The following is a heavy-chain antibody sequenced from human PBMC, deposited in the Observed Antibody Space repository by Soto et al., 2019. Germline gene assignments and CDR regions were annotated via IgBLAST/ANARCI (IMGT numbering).Heavy chain of an antibody. V-gene: IGHV3-48*03. J-gene: IGHJ6*02. D-gene: IGHD1-1*01. Sequence: PGGSLRLSCAASGFTFRSYEMNWVRQAPGKGLEWVSYISSSGSTIYYADSVKGRFTISRGNAKNSLYLQMNSLRAEDTGVYYCARDLPDWTDFYYGMDVWGQGTTVTVSS. CDR1: GFTFRSYE. CDR2: ISSSGSTI. CDR3: ARDLPDWTDFYYGMDV.